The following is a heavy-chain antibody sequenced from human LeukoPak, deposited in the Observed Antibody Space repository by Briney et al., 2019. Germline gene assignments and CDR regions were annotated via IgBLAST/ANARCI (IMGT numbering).Heavy chain of an antibody. CDR1: GYTFTGYY. J-gene: IGHJ4*02. Sequence: ASVKVSCKASGYTFTGYYMHWVRQAPGQGLEWMGWINPNSGGTNYAQKFLGRVTMSRDMSTSTVYMELSSLRSEDTAMYYCARGDTTMAKGPMLFDYWGQGTLVTVSS. CDR2: INPNSGGT. D-gene: IGHD5-18*01. CDR3: ARGDTTMAKGPMLFDY. V-gene: IGHV1-2*02.